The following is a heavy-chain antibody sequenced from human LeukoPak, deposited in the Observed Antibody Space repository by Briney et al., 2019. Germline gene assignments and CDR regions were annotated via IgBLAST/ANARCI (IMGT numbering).Heavy chain of an antibody. Sequence: ASVKVSCKASGYTFTGYYMHWVRQAPGQGLEWMGWINPNSGGTNYAQKFQGWVTMTRDTSISTAYMELSRLRSDDTAVYYCAKGYSYGARAPYYYYGMDVWGQGTTVTVSS. J-gene: IGHJ6*02. D-gene: IGHD5-18*01. CDR1: GYTFTGYY. V-gene: IGHV1-2*04. CDR3: AKGYSYGARAPYYYYGMDV. CDR2: INPNSGGT.